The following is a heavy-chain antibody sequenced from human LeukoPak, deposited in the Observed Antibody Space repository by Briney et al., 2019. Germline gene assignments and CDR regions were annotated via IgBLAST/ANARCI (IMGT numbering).Heavy chain of an antibody. CDR1: GCIDSQNY. V-gene: IGHV3-66*01. CDR2: VYSGGLT. J-gene: IGHJ6*02. D-gene: IGHD6-19*01. Sequence: AGSLSLSRAPSGCIDSQNYMHWARQAPGRRLEWVSTVYSGGLTFYADPVKGRFTISRDNSKNTLYLQMSSLRAEDTAVYYCVRDRWPGLGDFWGQGTTVTVSS. CDR3: VRDRWPGLGDF.